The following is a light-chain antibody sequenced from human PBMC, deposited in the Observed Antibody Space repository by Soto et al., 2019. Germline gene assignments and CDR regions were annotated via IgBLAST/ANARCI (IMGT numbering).Light chain of an antibody. J-gene: IGKJ2*01. V-gene: IGKV3D-15*01. CDR2: GAS. Sequence: EIVMTQSPATLSVSPGERATLSCRASQSINNNLAWYQQKPGQPPRLLFFGASTRATDIPARFSGSGSGTELTLTIDSLQFEDSAVYYCQQYNDWPRYTFGQGTKLEIK. CDR1: QSINNN. CDR3: QQYNDWPRYT.